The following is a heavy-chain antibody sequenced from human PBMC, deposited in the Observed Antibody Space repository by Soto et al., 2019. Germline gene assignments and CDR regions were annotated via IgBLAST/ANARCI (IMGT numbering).Heavy chain of an antibody. D-gene: IGHD3-22*01. CDR2: IYYSGST. CDR1: GGSISSSSYY. CDR3: ARHNVPSSGHNDY. V-gene: IGHV4-39*01. Sequence: QLQLQESGPGLVKPSETLSLTCTVSGGSISSSSYYWGWIRQPPGKGLEWIGSIYYSGSTYYNPSLKSRVTISVDTSKNQFTLKLSSVTAADTAVYYCARHNVPSSGHNDYWGQGTLVTVSS. J-gene: IGHJ4*02.